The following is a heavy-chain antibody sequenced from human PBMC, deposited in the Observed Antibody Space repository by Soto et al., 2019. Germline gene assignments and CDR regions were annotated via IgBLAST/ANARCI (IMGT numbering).Heavy chain of an antibody. CDR3: ARSTYYDIWTGSSYYYAIDV. CDR1: GFTLGSNY. Sequence: PGGSLRLSCSASGFTLGSNYMRWVRQAPGKGLEWVSVIYSAGTPYYADSVKGRFTISRENSNNTLYLHMNNLSAADTAVYYCARSTYYDIWTGSSYYYAIDVWGQGTTVTVSS. D-gene: IGHD3-9*01. V-gene: IGHV3-53*01. CDR2: IYSAGTP. J-gene: IGHJ6*02.